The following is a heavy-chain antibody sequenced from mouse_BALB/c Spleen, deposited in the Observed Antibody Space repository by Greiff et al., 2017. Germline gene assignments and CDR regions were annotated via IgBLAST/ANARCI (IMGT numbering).Heavy chain of an antibody. CDR3: TRGNDYDGDYFDY. V-gene: IGHV1-15*01. CDR1: GYTFTDYE. J-gene: IGHJ2*01. D-gene: IGHD2-4*01. Sequence: QVQLKQSGAELVRPGASVTLSCKASGYTFTDYEMHWVKQTPVHGLEWIGAIDPETGGTAYNQKFKGKATLTADKSSSTAYMELRSLTSEDSAVYYCTRGNDYDGDYFDYWGQGTTLTVSS. CDR2: IDPETGGT.